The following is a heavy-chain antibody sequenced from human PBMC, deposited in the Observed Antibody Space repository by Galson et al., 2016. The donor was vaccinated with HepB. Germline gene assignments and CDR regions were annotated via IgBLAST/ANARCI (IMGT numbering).Heavy chain of an antibody. Sequence: SETLSLTCAVYGGSFSGYYWSWIRQPPGKGLEWIGEINHSVSTSYNPSLKSRVTISVDTSKNHLSLRLSSVTAADTAVYFCARQHSGSYKVWGYYFDFWGQGTLVTVSS. D-gene: IGHD1-26*01. CDR2: INHSVST. CDR1: GGSFSGYY. CDR3: ARQHSGSYKVWGYYFDF. J-gene: IGHJ4*02. V-gene: IGHV4-34*01.